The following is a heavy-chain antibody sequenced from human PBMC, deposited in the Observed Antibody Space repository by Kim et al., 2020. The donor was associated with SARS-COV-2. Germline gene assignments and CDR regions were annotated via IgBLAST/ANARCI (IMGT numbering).Heavy chain of an antibody. D-gene: IGHD1-26*01. CDR3: AKPPPAVGATFDY. Sequence: YADSVKGRLTISRDNSKNTLYLQMNSLRAEDTAVYYCAKPPPAVGATFDYWGQGTLVTVSS. V-gene: IGHV3-30*02. J-gene: IGHJ4*02.